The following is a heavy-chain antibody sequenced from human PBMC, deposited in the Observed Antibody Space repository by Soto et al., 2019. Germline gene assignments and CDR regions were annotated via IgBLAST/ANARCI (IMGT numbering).Heavy chain of an antibody. CDR3: ARTVGRPGHYGSYYYYGMDV. D-gene: IGHD3-10*01. J-gene: IGHJ6*02. CDR1: GFTFSSYA. Sequence: GGSLRLSCAASGFTFSSYAMSWVRQAPGKGLEWVSAISGSGGSTYYADSVKTRLTISKDTSKNQVVLILTNTDPVDTATYYCARTVGRPGHYGSYYYYGMDVWGQGATVTVSS. V-gene: IGHV3-23*01. CDR2: ISGSGGST.